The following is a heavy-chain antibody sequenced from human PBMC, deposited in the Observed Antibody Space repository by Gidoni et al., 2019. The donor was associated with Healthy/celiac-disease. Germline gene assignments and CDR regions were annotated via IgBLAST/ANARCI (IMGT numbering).Heavy chain of an antibody. CDR2: GST. V-gene: IGHV4-61*02. Sequence: GSTNYNPSLKSRVTISVDTSKNQFSLKLSSVTAADTAVYYCARGGAVIPDLDYWGQGTLVTVSS. J-gene: IGHJ4*02. CDR3: ARGGAVIPDLDY. D-gene: IGHD3-3*01.